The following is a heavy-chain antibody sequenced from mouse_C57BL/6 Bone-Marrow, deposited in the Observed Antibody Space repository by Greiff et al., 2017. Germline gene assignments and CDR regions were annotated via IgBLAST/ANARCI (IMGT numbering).Heavy chain of an antibody. CDR1: GYTFTSYW. Sequence: QVQLQQPGAELVKPGASVKLSCKASGYTFTSYWMHWVKQRPGQGLEWIGMIHPNSGSTNYNEKFKSKATLTVDKSSSTASMQLSSLTSEDSAVYYCATLLLLRYDYWGQGTTLTVSS. CDR2: IHPNSGST. V-gene: IGHV1-64*01. J-gene: IGHJ2*01. D-gene: IGHD1-1*01. CDR3: ATLLLLRYDY.